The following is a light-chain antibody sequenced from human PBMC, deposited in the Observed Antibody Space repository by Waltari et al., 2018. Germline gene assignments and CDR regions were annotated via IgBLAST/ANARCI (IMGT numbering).Light chain of an antibody. Sequence: DIVMTQSPDSLAVSLGERATINCKSSQTLFRSSDTRNPLAWYQQRPGQPPKLLIYWTSTRESGVPDRFSGGGSGTDFTLTISSLQAEDVAVYYCQQYFDIPTFGGGTKVEIK. CDR2: WTS. J-gene: IGKJ4*01. V-gene: IGKV4-1*01. CDR3: QQYFDIPT. CDR1: QTLFRSSDTRNP.